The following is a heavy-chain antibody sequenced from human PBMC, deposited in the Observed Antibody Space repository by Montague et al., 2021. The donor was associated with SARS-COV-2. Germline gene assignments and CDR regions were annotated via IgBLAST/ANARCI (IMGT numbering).Heavy chain of an antibody. CDR3: ARHALGYFDWLNEGYFDY. CDR1: GGSISSYY. D-gene: IGHD3-9*01. V-gene: IGHV4-59*08. Sequence: SETLSLTCTVSGGSISSYYWSWIRRPSGKGLEWIGYIYYSGSTNYNPSLKSRVTISIDTSKNQFSLKLSSVTAADTAVYYCARHALGYFDWLNEGYFDYWGQGTLVTVSS. CDR2: IYYSGST. J-gene: IGHJ4*02.